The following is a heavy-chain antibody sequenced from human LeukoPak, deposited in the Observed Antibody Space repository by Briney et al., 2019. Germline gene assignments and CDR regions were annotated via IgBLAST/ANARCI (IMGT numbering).Heavy chain of an antibody. CDR2: IIPTLGIA. J-gene: IGHJ6*02. V-gene: IGHV1-69*04. CDR3: ARVGAVVQNYYYGMDV. D-gene: IGHD6-19*01. CDR1: GGTFSSYA. Sequence: SVKVSCKPSGGTFSSYAISWVRQAPGQGLEWMGGIIPTLGIANYAQKFQGRVTITADKSTSTAYMELSSLRSEDTDVYDCARVGAVVQNYYYGMDVWGQGTTVTVAS.